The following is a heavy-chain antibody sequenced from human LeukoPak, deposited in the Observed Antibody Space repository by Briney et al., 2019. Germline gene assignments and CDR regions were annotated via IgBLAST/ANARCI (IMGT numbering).Heavy chain of an antibody. J-gene: IGHJ4*02. D-gene: IGHD1-1*01. CDR1: GFTFSSYT. CDR2: IGTSSTTI. Sequence: GGSLRLSCAASGFTFSSYTMNWVRQPPGKGLEWVSNIGTSSTTIYYADSVKGRFTISRDNAKNSLYLQMNSLRAEDTAVYYCARGEGTFDYWGQGTLVTVSS. V-gene: IGHV3-48*04. CDR3: ARGEGTFDY.